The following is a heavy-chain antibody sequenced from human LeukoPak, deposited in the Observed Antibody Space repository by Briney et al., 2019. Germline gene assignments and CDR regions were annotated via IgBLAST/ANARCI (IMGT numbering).Heavy chain of an antibody. CDR3: ARDISITPLRGY. CDR1: GYTFTGYY. CDR2: INPNSGGT. D-gene: IGHD3-3*01. V-gene: IGHV1-2*02. Sequence: ASMKVSCKASGYTFTGYYVHWVRQAPGQGLEWMGWINPNSGGTNYAQKFQGRVSMTRDTSISTAHMELSRLRSDDTAVYYCARDISITPLRGYWGQGTLVTVSS. J-gene: IGHJ4*02.